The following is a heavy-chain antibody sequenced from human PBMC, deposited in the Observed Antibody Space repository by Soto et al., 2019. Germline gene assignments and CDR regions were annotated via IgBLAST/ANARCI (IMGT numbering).Heavy chain of an antibody. CDR3: ASGYDGSGSPTGFDY. CDR2: IIPIFGTA. J-gene: IGHJ4*02. V-gene: IGHV1-69*01. Sequence: QVQLVQSGAEVRKPGSSVKVSCKASGGTFSSYAISWVRQAPGQGLEWMGGIIPIFGTANYAQKFQGRVTITADESTSTAYMELSSLRCEDRAVYYCASGYDGSGSPTGFDYWGQGTLVTVSS. CDR1: GGTFSSYA. D-gene: IGHD3-10*01.